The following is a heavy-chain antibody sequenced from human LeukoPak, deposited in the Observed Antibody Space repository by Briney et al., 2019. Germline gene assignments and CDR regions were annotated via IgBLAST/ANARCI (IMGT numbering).Heavy chain of an antibody. CDR1: GYTFTSYG. J-gene: IGHJ4*02. CDR2: ISAYNGKK. V-gene: IGHV1-18*01. Sequence: ASVKVSCKASGYTFTSYGISWVRQAPGQGGEWRGWISAYNGKKNYAQKLQGRVTMTTDTSPSTAYMELRSLRSDDTAVYYCARDHYCSGGSCYPTTVDYWGQGTLVTVSS. D-gene: IGHD2-15*01. CDR3: ARDHYCSGGSCYPTTVDY.